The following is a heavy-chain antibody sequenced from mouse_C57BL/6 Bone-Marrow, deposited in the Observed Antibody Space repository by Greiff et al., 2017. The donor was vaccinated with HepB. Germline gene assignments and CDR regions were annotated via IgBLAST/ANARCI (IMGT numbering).Heavy chain of an antibody. Sequence: VQLQQSVAELVRPGASVKLSCTASGFNIQNTYMHWVKQRPEQGLEWIGRIDPANGNTKYAPKFQGKATITAATSSNTAYLQLSSLTSEDTAIYYCARAYVNPFAYWGQGTLVTVSA. CDR3: ARAYVNPFAY. J-gene: IGHJ3*01. CDR1: GFNIQNTY. V-gene: IGHV14-3*01. CDR2: IDPANGNT.